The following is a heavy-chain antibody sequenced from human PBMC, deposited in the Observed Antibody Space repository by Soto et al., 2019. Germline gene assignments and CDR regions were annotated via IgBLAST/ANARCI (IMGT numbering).Heavy chain of an antibody. D-gene: IGHD1-26*01. CDR1: GGTFSSYV. CDR3: AREALGATWDY. Sequence: QVQLVQSGAEVKRPGSSVKVSCKASGGTFSSYVFEWVRQTPGQGLEGMGRIIPMFGTTDYAQKFQGRVTISADESTTTAYMDLSSLRSDDTAVYYCAREALGATWDYWGQGTLVTVSS. J-gene: IGHJ4*02. CDR2: IIPMFGTT. V-gene: IGHV1-69*13.